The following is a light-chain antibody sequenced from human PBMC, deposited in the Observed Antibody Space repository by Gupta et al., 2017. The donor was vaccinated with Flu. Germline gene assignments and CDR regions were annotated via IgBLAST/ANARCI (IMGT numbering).Light chain of an antibody. CDR1: QSVSSY. V-gene: IGKV3-11*01. CDR3: QQRSNWPPRFT. CDR2: DAS. J-gene: IGKJ3*01. Sequence: RATLSCRASQSVSSYLSWYRQQPGQAPRLLIYDASDWATGIPARFSGSGSGTDFTLTLSSLEPEDFAFYSCQQRSNWPPRFTFGPGTKVDIK.